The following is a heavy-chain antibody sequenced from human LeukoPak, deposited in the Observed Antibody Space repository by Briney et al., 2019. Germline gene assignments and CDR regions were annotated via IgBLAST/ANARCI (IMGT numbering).Heavy chain of an antibody. J-gene: IGHJ4*02. CDR2: INTNTGNP. CDR3: AREDPAGYSSGRTSDV. CDR1: GYTFTGYY. D-gene: IGHD6-19*01. Sequence: ASVKVSCKASGYTFTGYYMHWVRQAPGQGLEWMGWINTNTGNPTYAQGFTGRFVFSLDTSVSTAYLQISSLKAEDTAVYYCAREDPAGYSSGRTSDVWGQGTLVTVSS. V-gene: IGHV7-4-1*02.